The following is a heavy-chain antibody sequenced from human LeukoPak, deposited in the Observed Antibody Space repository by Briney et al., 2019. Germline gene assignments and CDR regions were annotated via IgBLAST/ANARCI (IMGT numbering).Heavy chain of an antibody. Sequence: GGSLRLSCAASGFTFSSYWMSWVRQAPGKGLEWVANIKQDGSEKYYVDSVKGRFTISRDNAKNTLYLQMNSLRVEDTAVYYCARDLRKGSYFDCWGQGTLVTVSS. D-gene: IGHD3-10*01. CDR2: IKQDGSEK. CDR3: ARDLRKGSYFDC. J-gene: IGHJ4*02. CDR1: GFTFSSYW. V-gene: IGHV3-7*01.